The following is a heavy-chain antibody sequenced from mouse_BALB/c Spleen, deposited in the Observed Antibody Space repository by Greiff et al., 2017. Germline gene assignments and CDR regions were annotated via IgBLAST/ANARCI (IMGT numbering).Heavy chain of an antibody. D-gene: IGHD1-2*01. CDR3: ARDRDYYGYSYYFDY. V-gene: IGHV5-6-3*01. Sequence: EVKLVESGGGLVQPGGSLKLSCAASGFTFSSYGMSWVRQTPDKRLELVATINSNGGSTYYPDSVKGRFTISRDNAKNTLYLQMSSLKSEDTAMYYCARDRDYYGYSYYFDYWGQGTTLTVSS. CDR1: GFTFSSYG. CDR2: INSNGGST. J-gene: IGHJ2*01.